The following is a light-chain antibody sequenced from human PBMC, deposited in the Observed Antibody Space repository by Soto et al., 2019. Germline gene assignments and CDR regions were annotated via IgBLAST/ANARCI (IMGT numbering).Light chain of an antibody. CDR1: KLGDKY. Sequence: SYELTQPPSVSVSPGQTASIMCSGDKLGDKYVCWYQQKPGQSPVLVIYQDTKRPSGIAERFSGSNSGNTATLTINGTQAMDEADYYCQAWDSSPGVVFGGGTKLTVL. V-gene: IGLV3-1*01. CDR3: QAWDSSPGVV. CDR2: QDT. J-gene: IGLJ2*01.